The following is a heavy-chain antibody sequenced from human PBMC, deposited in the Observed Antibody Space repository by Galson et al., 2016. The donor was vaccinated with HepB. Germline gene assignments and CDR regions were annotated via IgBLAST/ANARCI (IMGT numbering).Heavy chain of an antibody. V-gene: IGHV3-21*01. D-gene: IGHD4-17*01. CDR2: ISSSSSDI. Sequence: SLRLSCAASGFTFSSYSMNWVRQAPGKGLEWVSSISSSSSDIYYADAVKGRFTIARDNAKNSLYLQMNSLRAEDTAVYYCARAVSWDYGDYAGYWGQGTQVTVSS. CDR3: ARAVSWDYGDYAGY. J-gene: IGHJ4*02. CDR1: GFTFSSYS.